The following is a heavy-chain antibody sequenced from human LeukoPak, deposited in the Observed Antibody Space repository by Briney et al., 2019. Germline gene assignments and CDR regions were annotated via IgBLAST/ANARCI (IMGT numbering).Heavy chain of an antibody. J-gene: IGHJ4*02. D-gene: IGHD6-13*01. CDR3: AKGPRRAAYSSSWFTH. V-gene: IGHV3-9*01. CDR1: GFTFSSYG. CDR2: ISWNSGSI. Sequence: PGGSLRLSCAASGFTFSSYGMHWVRQAPGKGLEWVSGISWNSGSIGYADSVKGRFTISRDNAKNSLYLQMNSLRAEDTALYYCAKGPRRAAYSSSWFTHWGQGTLVTVSS.